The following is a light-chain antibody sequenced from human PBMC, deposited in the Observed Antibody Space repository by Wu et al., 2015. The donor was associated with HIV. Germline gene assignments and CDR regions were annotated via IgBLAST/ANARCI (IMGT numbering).Light chain of an antibody. J-gene: IGKJ4*01. CDR2: AAS. V-gene: IGKV1-8*01. Sequence: AIRMTQSPSSLSASTGDRVTITCRASQGISSYLAWYQQKPGKAPKLLIYAASTLQSGVPSRFSGSGSGTDFTLTISCLQSEDFATYYCQHFSSLPFTFGGGTKVQIK. CDR1: QGISSY. CDR3: QHFSSLPFT.